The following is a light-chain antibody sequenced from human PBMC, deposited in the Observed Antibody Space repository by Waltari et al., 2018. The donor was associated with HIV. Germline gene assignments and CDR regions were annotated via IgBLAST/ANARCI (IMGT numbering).Light chain of an antibody. CDR2: SSN. Sequence: QSVLPQPPSTSGTPGQRVTISCSGSSSNTELNTVNWYQHLPGTAPKLLIYSSNLRPSGVPDRFSGSKSGTSASLAISGLQSEDEADYYCASWVDRLNGWVFGGGTKLTVL. V-gene: IGLV1-44*01. CDR3: ASWVDRLNGWV. CDR1: SSNTELNT. J-gene: IGLJ3*02.